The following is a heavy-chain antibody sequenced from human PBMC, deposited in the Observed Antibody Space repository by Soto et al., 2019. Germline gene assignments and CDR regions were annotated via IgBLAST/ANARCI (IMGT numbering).Heavy chain of an antibody. CDR3: ARWGTTGGLDV. CDR2: TSYDGSNN. Sequence: QVQLVESGGGVVQPGTSLRLSCVGSGFTFRSYVIHWVRQAPGKRLEWVALTSYDGSNNFYGDSVKGRFTISRHNPRNTVEPQMDSLRFEDTALYNCARWGTTGGLDVWGPGTRVSVSS. D-gene: IGHD3-16*01. V-gene: IGHV3-33*05. J-gene: IGHJ4*02. CDR1: GFTFRSYV.